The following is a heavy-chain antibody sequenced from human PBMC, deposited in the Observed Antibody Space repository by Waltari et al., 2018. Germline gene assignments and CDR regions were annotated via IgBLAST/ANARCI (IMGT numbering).Heavy chain of an antibody. CDR3: ARGGTVTTPLDY. CDR2: IYHTGAT. CDR1: GYSISHAYF. J-gene: IGHJ4*02. V-gene: IGHV4-38-2*01. Sequence: QVQLQESGPGLVKPSETLSLTCDVSGYSISHAYFWGWIRQPPGKGLEWIGSIYHTGATYYNPALKSRVTMSLDTSKNHFSLRLSSMTVADTAVYYCARGGTVTTPLDYWGQGILVTVSS. D-gene: IGHD4-17*01.